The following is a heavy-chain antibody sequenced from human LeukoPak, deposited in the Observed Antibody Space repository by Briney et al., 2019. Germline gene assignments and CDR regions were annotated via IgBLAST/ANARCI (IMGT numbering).Heavy chain of an antibody. CDR1: GGTFSSYA. CDR2: IIPILGIA. V-gene: IGHV1-69*04. D-gene: IGHD6-13*01. Sequence: SVKVSCKASGGTFSSYAISWVRQAPGQGLEWMGRIIPILGIANYAQKFQGRVTITADKSTSTAYMKLSSLRSEDTAVYYCAARPPEAAFDYWGQGTLVTVSS. J-gene: IGHJ4*02. CDR3: AARPPEAAFDY.